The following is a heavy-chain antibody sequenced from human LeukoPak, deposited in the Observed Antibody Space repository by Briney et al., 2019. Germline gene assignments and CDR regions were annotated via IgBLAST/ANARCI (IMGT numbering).Heavy chain of an antibody. Sequence: PSETLSLTCTVSGGSISSSSYYWGWIRQPPGKGLEWIGSIYYSGSTYYNPSLKSRVTISVDTSKNQFSLKLSSVTAADTAVYYCARHYDGYCSSTSCYSPYYYYYGMDVWGQGTTVTVSS. J-gene: IGHJ6*02. CDR3: ARHYDGYCSSTSCYSPYYYYYGMDV. D-gene: IGHD2-2*01. CDR1: GGSISSSSYY. V-gene: IGHV4-39*01. CDR2: IYYSGST.